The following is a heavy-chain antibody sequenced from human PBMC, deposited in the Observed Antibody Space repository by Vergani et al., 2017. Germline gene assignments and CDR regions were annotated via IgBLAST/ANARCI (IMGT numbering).Heavy chain of an antibody. CDR1: GFTFSRYG. Sequence: QVQLVESGGGVVQPGRSLRLSCAASGFTFSRYGMHWVRQAPGKGLAWVAVISYDGSNKYYADSVKGRFTISRDTSKNTLYLQMNSLRPEDTAVYDCAKGRDVHGAMVGPFDYWGQGTLVTVSS. CDR2: ISYDGSNK. V-gene: IGHV3-30*18. J-gene: IGHJ4*02. D-gene: IGHD5-18*01. CDR3: AKGRDVHGAMVGPFDY.